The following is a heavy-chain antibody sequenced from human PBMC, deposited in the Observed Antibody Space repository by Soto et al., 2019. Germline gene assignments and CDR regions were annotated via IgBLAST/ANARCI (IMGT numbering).Heavy chain of an antibody. CDR1: GFSISRSA. Sequence: QVQLVESGGGVVQPGRSLRLSCAASGFSISRSAMHWVRQAPGKGLEWVAVIAYDGSNRWYADSAKGRFTISRDNSKNTVYLQMSSLRGEDTAVYYCARDLQAGTDTVKSFAPWGQGTLVTVSS. CDR3: ARDLQAGTDTVKSFAP. CDR2: IAYDGSNR. V-gene: IGHV3-30*04. J-gene: IGHJ5*02.